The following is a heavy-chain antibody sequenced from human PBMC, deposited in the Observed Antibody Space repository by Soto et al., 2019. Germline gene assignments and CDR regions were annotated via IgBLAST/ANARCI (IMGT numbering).Heavy chain of an antibody. CDR1: GFTFSDYY. J-gene: IGHJ3*02. CDR2: ISSSGSTI. V-gene: IGHV3-11*01. D-gene: IGHD2-21*01. CDR3: ASRSPFAGARSFLGAFDI. Sequence: GGSLRLSCAASGFTFSDYYMSWIRQAPGKGLEWVSYISSSGSTIYYADSVKGRFTISRDNAKNSLYLQMNSLRAEDTAVYYCASRSPFAGARSFLGAFDIWGQGTMVTVSS.